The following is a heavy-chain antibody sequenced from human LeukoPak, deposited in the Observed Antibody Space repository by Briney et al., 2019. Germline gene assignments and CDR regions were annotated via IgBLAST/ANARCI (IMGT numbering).Heavy chain of an antibody. J-gene: IGHJ6*04. CDR1: GFTFSSYA. Sequence: GGSLRLSCAASGFTFSSYAMHWVRQAPGKGLEWVAVISYDGSNKYYADSVKGRFTISRDNSKNTLYLQMNSLRAEDTAVYYCASPYYDILTGYNYGMDVWGKGTTVPSPQ. V-gene: IGHV3-30*04. CDR3: ASPYYDILTGYNYGMDV. D-gene: IGHD3-9*01. CDR2: ISYDGSNK.